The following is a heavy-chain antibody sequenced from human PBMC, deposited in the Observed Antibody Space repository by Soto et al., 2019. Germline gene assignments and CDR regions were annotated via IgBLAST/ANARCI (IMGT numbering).Heavy chain of an antibody. CDR2: IRSKANSYAT. V-gene: IGHV3-73*01. Sequence: GALRLSCADFGFPFSGYAMHWFRQASGKGLEWVGRIRSKANSYATAYAASVKGRFTISRDDSKNTAYLQMNSLKTEDTAMYYCIFSGFHPWGQGTLVTVSS. CDR3: IFSGFHP. J-gene: IGHJ5*02. D-gene: IGHD3-3*02. CDR1: GFPFSGYA.